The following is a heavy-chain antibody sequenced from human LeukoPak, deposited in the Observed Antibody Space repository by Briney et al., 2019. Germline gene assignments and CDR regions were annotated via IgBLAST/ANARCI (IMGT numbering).Heavy chain of an antibody. CDR1: GYTFTSYG. CDR3: ARGELGYCSGGSCYGADY. J-gene: IGHJ4*02. D-gene: IGHD2-15*01. V-gene: IGHV1-18*01. CDR2: ISAYNGNT. Sequence: GASVKVSCKASGYTFTSYGISWVRQAPGQGLEWMGWISAYNGNTNYAQKLQGRVTMTTDTSTSTAYMELRSLRSDDTAVYYCARGELGYCSGGSCYGADYWGQGTLVTVSS.